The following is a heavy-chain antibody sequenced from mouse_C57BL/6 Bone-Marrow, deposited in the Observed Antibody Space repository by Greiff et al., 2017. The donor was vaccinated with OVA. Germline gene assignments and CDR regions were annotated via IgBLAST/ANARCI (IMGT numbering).Heavy chain of an antibody. CDR1: GYTFTSYG. V-gene: IGHV1-81*01. CDR2: IYPRSGNT. J-gene: IGHJ2*01. D-gene: IGHD2-3*01. Sequence: VQLQQSGAELARPGASVKLSCKASGYTFTSYGISWVKQRTGQGLEWIGEIYPRSGNTYYNEKFKGKATLTADKSSRTAYMELRSLTSEDSAVYFCARREVYDALRDYWGQGTTLTVSS. CDR3: ARREVYDALRDY.